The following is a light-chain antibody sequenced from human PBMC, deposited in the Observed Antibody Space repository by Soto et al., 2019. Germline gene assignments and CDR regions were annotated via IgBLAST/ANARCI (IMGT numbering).Light chain of an antibody. J-gene: IGKJ1*01. CDR3: QQCARSPLT. CDR2: DAS. V-gene: IGKV3-20*01. CDR1: QSVSNNY. Sequence: EIVLTQSPGTLSLSPGERATLSCRASQSVSNNYFAWYQQKPGQAPRLLIADASRRATGIPDRFSGSGSGTDFTLTISRLEAEDFAVYYCQQCARSPLTFGQGTKVEMK.